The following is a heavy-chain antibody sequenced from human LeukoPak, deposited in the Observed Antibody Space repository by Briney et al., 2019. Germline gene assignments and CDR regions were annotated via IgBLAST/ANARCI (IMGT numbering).Heavy chain of an antibody. J-gene: IGHJ6*03. Sequence: SVKVSCKASGGTFSSYAISWVRQAPGQGLEWMGRIIPILGIANYAQKFQGRVTITADKSTSTAYMELSSLRSEDTAVYYCAGAQAVAGPIDYYYMDVWGKGTTVTVSS. CDR1: GGTFSSYA. V-gene: IGHV1-69*04. CDR3: AGAQAVAGPIDYYYMDV. CDR2: IIPILGIA. D-gene: IGHD6-19*01.